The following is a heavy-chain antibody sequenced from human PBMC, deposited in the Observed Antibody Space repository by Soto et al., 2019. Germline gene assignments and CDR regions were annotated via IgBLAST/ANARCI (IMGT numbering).Heavy chain of an antibody. CDR2: MNLDTGGT. D-gene: IGHD5-18*01. V-gene: IGHV1-2*06. CDR3: ARDGNFAFRGYSFAFDF. J-gene: IGHJ4*02. CDR1: GYRFTAYY. Sequence: QVQLVQSGAEVKKPGASVRVSCEASGYRFTAYYIHWVRQAPGQGLEWMGRMNLDTGGTTYAQKFQGRVTMTRDTSINTAYMEVSSLKSDDTAIYYCARDGNFAFRGYSFAFDFWGQGTLVTVSS.